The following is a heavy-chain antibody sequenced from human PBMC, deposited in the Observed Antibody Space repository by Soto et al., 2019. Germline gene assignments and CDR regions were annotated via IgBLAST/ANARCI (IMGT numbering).Heavy chain of an antibody. J-gene: IGHJ4*02. V-gene: IGHV1-69*01. D-gene: IGHD1-26*01. CDR2: IIPIFGTA. CDR3: ASAFSILVGASGGAFDY. Sequence: QVQLVQSGAEVKKPGSSVKVSCKASGGTFSSYAISWVRQAPGQGLEWMGGIIPIFGTANYAQKFQGRVTITADEATSTAYMELCSLISEDTAVYYCASAFSILVGASGGAFDYWGQGTLVTVSS. CDR1: GGTFSSYA.